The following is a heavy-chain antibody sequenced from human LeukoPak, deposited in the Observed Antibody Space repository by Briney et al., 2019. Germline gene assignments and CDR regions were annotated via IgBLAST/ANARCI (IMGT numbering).Heavy chain of an antibody. Sequence: GGSLRLSCAASGFTFSSYSMNWVRQATGKGLEWVSYISSSSSTIYYGDSVKGRFTISRDNAKNSLYLQMTSLRAEDTAVYYCASIISNGEEVADWFDPWGQGTLVTVSS. D-gene: IGHD4-11*01. CDR1: GFTFSSYS. CDR3: ASIISNGEEVADWFDP. J-gene: IGHJ5*02. CDR2: ISSSSSTI. V-gene: IGHV3-48*01.